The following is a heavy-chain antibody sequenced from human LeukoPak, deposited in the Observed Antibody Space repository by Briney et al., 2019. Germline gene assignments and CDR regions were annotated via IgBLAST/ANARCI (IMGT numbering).Heavy chain of an antibody. CDR2: IKQDGSEK. CDR1: GFTFSSYA. V-gene: IGHV3-7*01. D-gene: IGHD3-22*01. CDR3: ARVQSITMIVVVTHALDY. J-gene: IGHJ4*02. Sequence: GGSLRLSCAASGFTFSSYAMHWVRQAPGKGLEWVANIKQDGSEKYYVDSVKGRFTISRDNAKNSLYLQMNSLRAEDTAVYYCARVQSITMIVVVTHALDYWGQGTLVTVSS.